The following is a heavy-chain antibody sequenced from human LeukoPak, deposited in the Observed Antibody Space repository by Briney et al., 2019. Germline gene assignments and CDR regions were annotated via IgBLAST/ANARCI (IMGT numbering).Heavy chain of an antibody. V-gene: IGHV1-2*06. J-gene: IGHJ4*02. D-gene: IGHD3-16*01. Sequence: ASVKVSCKASGYTFTSYYMHWVRQAPGQGLEWMGRINPNSGGTNYAQKFQGRVTMTRDTSISTAYMELSRLRSDDTAVYYCASHYDRDGGVDYWGQGTLATVSS. CDR2: INPNSGGT. CDR1: GYTFTSYY. CDR3: ASHYDRDGGVDY.